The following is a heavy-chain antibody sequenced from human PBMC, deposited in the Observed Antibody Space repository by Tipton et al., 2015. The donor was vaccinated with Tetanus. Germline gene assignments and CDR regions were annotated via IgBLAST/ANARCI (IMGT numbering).Heavy chain of an antibody. V-gene: IGHV1-69*06. D-gene: IGHD3-3*01. J-gene: IGHJ4*02. CDR3: ARVKGGTREYYAIKY. CDR1: GGSFSTYI. Sequence: QLVQSGPEVKKPGSSVKVSCETSGGSFSTYITSWVRQAPGQGLEWMGSIIPIFGTITYAQKFQGRLTITADKSTSTAHMSLSGLRSEDTGVYYCARVKGGTREYYAIKYWGQGTLVTVSS. CDR2: IIPIFGTI.